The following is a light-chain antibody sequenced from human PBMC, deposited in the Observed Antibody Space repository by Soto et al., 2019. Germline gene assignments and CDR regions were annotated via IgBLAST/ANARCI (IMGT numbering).Light chain of an antibody. V-gene: IGLV1-40*01. CDR1: SSNIGAGYD. Sequence: QSVLTQPPSVSGAPGQRVTISCTGSSSNIGAGYDVHWYQQLPGTAPKLLIYGNSNRPSGVPDRFSGSKSGTSASLAITGLQAEDEADYSCQSYDSSLSGPSFGGGTKLTVL. CDR2: GNS. J-gene: IGLJ3*02. CDR3: QSYDSSLSGPS.